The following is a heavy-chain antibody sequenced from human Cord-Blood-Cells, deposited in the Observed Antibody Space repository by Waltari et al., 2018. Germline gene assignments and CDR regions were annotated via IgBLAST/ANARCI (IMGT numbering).Heavy chain of an antibody. V-gene: IGHV1-2*04. Sequence: QVQLVQSGAEVKKPGASVKVSCKASGYTFTGYYMHWVRQAPGQGLEWMGWINPNSGGTNYAQKFQGWVTMTRDTSISTAYMELSRLRSDDTAVYYCARGHMAAAGHDAFDIWGQGTMVTVSS. D-gene: IGHD6-13*01. CDR3: ARGHMAAAGHDAFDI. CDR2: INPNSGGT. CDR1: GYTFTGYY. J-gene: IGHJ3*02.